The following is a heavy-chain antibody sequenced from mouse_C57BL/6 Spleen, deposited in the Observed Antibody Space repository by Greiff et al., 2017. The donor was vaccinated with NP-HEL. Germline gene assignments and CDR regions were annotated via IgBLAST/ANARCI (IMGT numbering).Heavy chain of an antibody. D-gene: IGHD2-3*01. CDR3: ARNGAFYDGYYVGFAY. J-gene: IGHJ3*01. CDR1: GFSLTSYG. V-gene: IGHV2-2*01. Sequence: VQRVESGPGLVQPSQSLSITCTVSGFSLTSYGVHWVRQSPGKGLEWLGVIWSGGSTDYNAAFISRLSISKDNSKSQVFFKMNSLQADDTAIYYCARNGAFYDGYYVGFAYWGQGTLVTVSA. CDR2: IWSGGST.